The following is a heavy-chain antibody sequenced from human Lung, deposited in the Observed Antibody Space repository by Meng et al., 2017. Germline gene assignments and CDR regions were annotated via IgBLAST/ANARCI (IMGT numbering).Heavy chain of an antibody. CDR2: ISYDGSYK. V-gene: IGHV3-30*01. J-gene: IGHJ4*02. Sequence: QVLLLESGGGVVQPRRSLRLSCATAGLTFTTHAMHWVRQAPGKGLEWVAIISYDGSYKYYADSVQGRFTISRDNSKNTLYLQMNSLTTEDTAVYYCARDLGRETYFFDYWGQGTLVTVSS. CDR3: ARDLGRETYFFDY. CDR1: GLTFTTHA. D-gene: IGHD2/OR15-2a*01.